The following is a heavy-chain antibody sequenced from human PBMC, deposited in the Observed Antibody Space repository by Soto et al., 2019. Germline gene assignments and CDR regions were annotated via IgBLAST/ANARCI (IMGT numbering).Heavy chain of an antibody. D-gene: IGHD4-17*01. J-gene: IGHJ6*02. Sequence: PLETLSLTCAVYGASLSDNYCNWLRQPPGKGLEWIGEINHSGRTNYNPSLKSRVTISADTSKNQFSLKLSSVTAADTAVYYCASGDYGGDYYYYGMDVWGQGTTVTVSS. V-gene: IGHV4-34*01. CDR2: INHSGRT. CDR3: ASGDYGGDYYYYGMDV. CDR1: GASLSDNY.